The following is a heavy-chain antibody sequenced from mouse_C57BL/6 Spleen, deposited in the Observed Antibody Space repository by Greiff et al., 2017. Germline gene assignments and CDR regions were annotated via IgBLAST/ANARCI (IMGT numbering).Heavy chain of an antibody. V-gene: IGHV1-15*01. CDR2: IDPETGGT. Sequence: QVQLQQSGAELVRPGASVTLSCKASGYTFTDYEMHWVKQTPVHGLEWIGAIDPETGGTAYNQKCTGKAILTADKSSSTAYMELRSLTSEDSAVYYCTSYSSSGFDYWGQGTTLTVSS. CDR3: TSYSSSGFDY. D-gene: IGHD3-2*02. CDR1: GYTFTDYE. J-gene: IGHJ2*01.